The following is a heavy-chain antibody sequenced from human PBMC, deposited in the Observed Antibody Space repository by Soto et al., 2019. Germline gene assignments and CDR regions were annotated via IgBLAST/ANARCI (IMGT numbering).Heavy chain of an antibody. CDR3: AVSPGGDRQMAWFDP. J-gene: IGHJ5*02. D-gene: IGHD2-21*02. Sequence: QVQLQESGPGLVKPSQTLSLTCTVSGGSISNGYYSWTWIRQHPGKGLEWIGFIYNSGNTYYNPSLKSRITISVDTSKNQFSLSLNSVTVADTAVYYCAVSPGGDRQMAWFDPWGQGTLVTVSS. CDR2: IYNSGNT. V-gene: IGHV4-31*03. CDR1: GGSISNGYYS.